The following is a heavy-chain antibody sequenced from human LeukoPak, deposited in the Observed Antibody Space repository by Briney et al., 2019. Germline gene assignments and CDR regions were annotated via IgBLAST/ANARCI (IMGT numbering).Heavy chain of an antibody. D-gene: IGHD4-17*01. Sequence: ASVKVSCKASGYTFTGYYMHWVRQAPGQGLEWMGWINPNSGGTNYAQKFQGRVTMTRDKSISTAYMELSRLRTDDTAVYYCARPEGDYGYYFDFWGQGTLVPVSS. CDR3: ARPEGDYGYYFDF. CDR1: GYTFTGYY. V-gene: IGHV1-2*02. CDR2: INPNSGGT. J-gene: IGHJ4*02.